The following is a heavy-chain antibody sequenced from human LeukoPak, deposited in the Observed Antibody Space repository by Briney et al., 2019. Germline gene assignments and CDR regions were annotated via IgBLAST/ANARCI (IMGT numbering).Heavy chain of an antibody. J-gene: IGHJ3*02. CDR1: GYTFTIYD. Sequence: ASVTVSFKASGYTFTIYDINWVRQATGQGLEWMGWMNPNSGNTGYAQKFQGRGTITRNTAISTDYMELSRLRSGDTAVYYCARAHSYYDSSGYYSLDAFDIWGQGTMVTVSS. V-gene: IGHV1-8*01. CDR2: MNPNSGNT. D-gene: IGHD3-22*01. CDR3: ARAHSYYDSSGYYSLDAFDI.